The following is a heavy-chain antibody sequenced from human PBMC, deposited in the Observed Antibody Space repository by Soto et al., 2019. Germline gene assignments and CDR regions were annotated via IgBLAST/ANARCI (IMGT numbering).Heavy chain of an antibody. Sequence: QVQLVESGGGVVQPGRSLRLSCAASGFTFSSYGMHWVRQAPGKGLEWVAAIWYDGSNKYYADSVKGRFTISRDNSKNTLYLQMNSLRAEDTAVYYCARAVGCSSTSCYVWGGFDYWGQGTLVTVSS. J-gene: IGHJ4*02. CDR1: GFTFSSYG. V-gene: IGHV3-33*01. D-gene: IGHD2-2*01. CDR3: ARAVGCSSTSCYVWGGFDY. CDR2: IWYDGSNK.